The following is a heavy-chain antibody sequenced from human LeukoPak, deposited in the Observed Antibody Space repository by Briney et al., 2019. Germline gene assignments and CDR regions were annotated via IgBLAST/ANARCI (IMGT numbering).Heavy chain of an antibody. CDR1: GFTFSTYN. Sequence: GGSLRLSCAASGFTFSTYNMNWVRQAPGKGLEWVSYISSSSGTIYYADSVQGRFTISRDNAKNSLYLQMNSLRAKDTAVYYCARRLTASGKHYFDYWGQGTLVTVSS. J-gene: IGHJ4*02. V-gene: IGHV3-48*01. CDR3: ARRLTASGKHYFDY. D-gene: IGHD6-13*01. CDR2: ISSSSGTI.